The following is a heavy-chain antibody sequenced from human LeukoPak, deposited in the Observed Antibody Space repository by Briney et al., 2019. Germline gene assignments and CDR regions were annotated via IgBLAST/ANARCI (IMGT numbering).Heavy chain of an antibody. CDR1: GYSISSGFY. J-gene: IGHJ6*03. Sequence: SETLSLTCTVSGYSISSGFYWGWIRQPPGEGLEWIGSIYHSGSTYYNPSLKSRVTISVDTSKNQFSLKLSSVTAADTAVYYCARSDSGSYLNYYYYYMDVWGKGTTVTVSS. CDR2: IYHSGST. V-gene: IGHV4-38-2*02. CDR3: ARSDSGSYLNYYYYYMDV. D-gene: IGHD1-26*01.